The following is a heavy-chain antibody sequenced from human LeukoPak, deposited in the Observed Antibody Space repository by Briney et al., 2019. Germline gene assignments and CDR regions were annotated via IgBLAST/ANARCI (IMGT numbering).Heavy chain of an antibody. V-gene: IGHV4-39*01. CDR2: IYYSGST. CDR1: GGSISSSSYY. CDR3: ARNVRIQLWQWDYYYYYYMDV. J-gene: IGHJ6*03. Sequence: PSETLSLTCTVSGGSISSSSYYWGWIRQPPGKGLEWIGSIYYSGSTYYNPSLKSRVTISVDTSKNQFSLKLSSVTAADTAVYYCARNVRIQLWQWDYYYYYYMDVWGKGTTVTVSS. D-gene: IGHD5-18*01.